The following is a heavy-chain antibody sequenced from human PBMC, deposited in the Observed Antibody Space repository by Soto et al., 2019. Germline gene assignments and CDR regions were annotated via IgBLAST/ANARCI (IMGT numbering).Heavy chain of an antibody. D-gene: IGHD3-3*01. J-gene: IGHJ6*02. Sequence: GGSLRLSCAASGFTFSSYSMNCVRQAPGKGLEWVSSISSSSSYIYYADSVKGRFTISRDNAKNSLYLQMNSLRAEDTAVYYCARDYRFLEWSLDVWGQGTTVTVSS. V-gene: IGHV3-21*01. CDR3: ARDYRFLEWSLDV. CDR2: ISSSSSYI. CDR1: GFTFSSYS.